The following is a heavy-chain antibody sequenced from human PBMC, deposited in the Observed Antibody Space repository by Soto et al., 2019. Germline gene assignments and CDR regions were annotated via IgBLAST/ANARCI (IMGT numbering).Heavy chain of an antibody. CDR3: AGDSGDFSFDY. V-gene: IGHV4-61*01. J-gene: IGHJ4*02. CDR1: GDSVSSDSYY. D-gene: IGHD4-17*01. CDR2: IYDTGST. Sequence: PSETLSLTCTVSGDSVSSDSYYWSWIRQPPGKGLEWIGNIYDTGSTRYDPSLKSRVTISVDTSENQFALKLSSVTAADTAVYYCAGDSGDFSFDYWGQGTLVTVSS.